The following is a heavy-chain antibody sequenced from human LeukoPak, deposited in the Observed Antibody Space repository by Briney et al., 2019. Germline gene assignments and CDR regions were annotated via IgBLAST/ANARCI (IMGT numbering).Heavy chain of an antibody. Sequence: GRSLRLSCAASGFTFSSYPMSWVRQAPGKGLEWVSAISGSGGSTYYADSVKGRFTISRDNSKNTLYLQMNSLRAEDTAVYYCATDYTHYYDSSGYSGPSGYWGQGTLVTVSS. CDR2: ISGSGGST. D-gene: IGHD3-22*01. CDR1: GFTFSSYP. J-gene: IGHJ4*02. V-gene: IGHV3-23*01. CDR3: ATDYTHYYDSSGYSGPSGY.